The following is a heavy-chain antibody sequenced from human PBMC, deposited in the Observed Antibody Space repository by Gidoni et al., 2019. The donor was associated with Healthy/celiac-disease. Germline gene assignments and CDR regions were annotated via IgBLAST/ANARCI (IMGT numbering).Heavy chain of an antibody. D-gene: IGHD3-16*02. CDR3: ATPHRYYDYIWGIYRFDY. Sequence: WVLQALGKVLAWMVGVDSDDCETSYAQKFHGRVTMTDDTSTDTAYLDLSSLRSEDTAVYYCATPHRYYDYIWGIYRFDYWGQGTLVTVSS. V-gene: IGHV1-24*01. J-gene: IGHJ4*02. CDR2: VDSDDCET.